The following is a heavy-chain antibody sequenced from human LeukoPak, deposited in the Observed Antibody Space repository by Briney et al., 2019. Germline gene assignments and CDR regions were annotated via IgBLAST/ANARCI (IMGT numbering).Heavy chain of an antibody. CDR3: ARDRAWNYFDY. D-gene: IGHD3-3*01. CDR1: GFTFSRHG. CDR2: ISNDGSRK. V-gene: IGHV3-30*03. Sequence: SCKASGFTFSRHGMHWVRQAPGKGLEWVAIISNDGSRKYYAHSVEGRFTISRDNPKNTLYLQMDSLRAEDTAVYYCARDRAWNYFDYWGQGTLVTVSS. J-gene: IGHJ4*02.